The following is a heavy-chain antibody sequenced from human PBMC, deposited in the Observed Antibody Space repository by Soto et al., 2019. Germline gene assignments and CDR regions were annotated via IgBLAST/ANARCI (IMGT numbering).Heavy chain of an antibody. CDR2: IVVGSGNT. CDR3: AAATHPHDYVWGSYQVDP. J-gene: IGHJ5*02. D-gene: IGHD3-16*02. Sequence: ASVKVSCKASGFTFTSSAVQWVRQARGQRLEWIGWIVVGSGNTNYAQKFQERVTITRDMSTSTAYMELSSLRSEDTAVYYCAAATHPHDYVWGSYQVDPWGQGTLVTVSS. V-gene: IGHV1-58*01. CDR1: GFTFTSSA.